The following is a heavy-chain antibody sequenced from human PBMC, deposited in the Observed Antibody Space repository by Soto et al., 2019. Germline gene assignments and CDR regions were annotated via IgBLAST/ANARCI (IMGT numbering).Heavy chain of an antibody. CDR3: AVLGTLFDY. CDR1: GFTFSDSA. Sequence: LRLSCAASGFTFSDSAIDWVPQSSGKGLEWVACISYDGSNKYYADSVKGRFTISRDNSKNTLYLQMNSLRAEDTAVYYCAVLGTLFDYWGQGTLVTVSS. V-gene: IGHV3-30-3*01. J-gene: IGHJ4*02. CDR2: ISYDGSNK. D-gene: IGHD1-7*01.